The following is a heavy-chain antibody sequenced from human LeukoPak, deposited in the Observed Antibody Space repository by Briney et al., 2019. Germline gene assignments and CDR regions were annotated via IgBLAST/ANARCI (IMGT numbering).Heavy chain of an antibody. CDR1: GFTFSSYV. V-gene: IGHV3-23*01. J-gene: IGHJ4*02. D-gene: IGHD4/OR15-4a*01. CDR2: ISGSGGST. Sequence: GGSLRLSGAASGFTFSSYVMTWVRQGPGKGLECVSAISGSGGSTYYADSVKGRFTISRDNSKNTPYLQMNSLRAEDTAVYFCARRAGAYSHPYDYWGQGTLVTVSS. CDR3: ARRAGAYSHPYDY.